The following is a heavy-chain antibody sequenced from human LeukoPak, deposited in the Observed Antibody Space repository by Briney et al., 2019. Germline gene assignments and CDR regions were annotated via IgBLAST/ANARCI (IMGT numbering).Heavy chain of an antibody. CDR3: ARDFKNSGGEPMDV. D-gene: IGHD3-10*01. V-gene: IGHV3-48*04. J-gene: IGHJ6*02. Sequence: GGSLRLSCAASGFTFSDYSFNWVRQAPGKGLEWVSYISSSGSPIYYADSLKGRFTISRDNAKNSLYLQMNSLRAEDTAVYYCARDFKNSGGEPMDVWGQGTTVTVSS. CDR1: GFTFSDYS. CDR2: ISSSGSPI.